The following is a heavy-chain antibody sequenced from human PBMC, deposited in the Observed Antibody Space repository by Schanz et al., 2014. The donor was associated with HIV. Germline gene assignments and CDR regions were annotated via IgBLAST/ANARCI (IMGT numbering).Heavy chain of an antibody. J-gene: IGHJ4*02. Sequence: EVQLVESGGGLVQPGGSLRLSCEGSGFTFSNYWMSWVRQAPGKGLEWVANIKPDGSETYYVGFVRGRFTISRDNAKNSLYLQMTGLKAEDTAVYYCARAMLISGTGYWTGENYWGQGTLVIVSS. V-gene: IGHV3-7*01. CDR3: ARAMLISGTGYWTGENY. D-gene: IGHD3-10*01. CDR2: IKPDGSET. CDR1: GFTFSNYW.